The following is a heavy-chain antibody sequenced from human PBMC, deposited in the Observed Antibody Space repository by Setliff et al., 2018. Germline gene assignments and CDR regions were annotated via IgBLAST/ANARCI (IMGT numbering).Heavy chain of an antibody. Sequence: GGSLRLSCAASGFTFSSYAMDWVRQAPGKGLEWVANIKQDGSEKYYVDSVKGRFSISRDNAKNSLYLQMNSLRAEDTAVYYCARDPHFDSWGQGTLVTVSS. CDR2: IKQDGSEK. J-gene: IGHJ4*02. CDR1: GFTFSSYA. CDR3: ARDPHFDS. V-gene: IGHV3-7*01.